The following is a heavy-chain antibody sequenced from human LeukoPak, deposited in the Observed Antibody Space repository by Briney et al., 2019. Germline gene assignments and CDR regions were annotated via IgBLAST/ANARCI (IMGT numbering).Heavy chain of an antibody. CDR3: ARANYYDSSGYYPFDY. D-gene: IGHD3-22*01. CDR2: IYSGGST. J-gene: IGHJ4*02. CDR1: GFTVSSNC. V-gene: IGHV3-66*01. Sequence: GGSLRLSCAASGFTVSSNCMSWVRQAPGKGLEWVSVIYSGGSTYYADSVKGRFTISRDNSKNTLYLQMNSLRAEDTAVYYCARANYYDSSGYYPFDYWGQGTLVTVSS.